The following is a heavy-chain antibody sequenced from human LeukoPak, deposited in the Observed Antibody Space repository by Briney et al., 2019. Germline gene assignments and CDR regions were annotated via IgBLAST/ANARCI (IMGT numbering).Heavy chain of an antibody. J-gene: IGHJ3*01. Sequence: SLRLSCAASGFTVSSYGMTWVRQTPGKGLEWVSAFSATDGSAQYAESVKGRFTISRDNSKNSLYLQMNSLRDEDTAVYYCAKARIAAAGTGAFDVWGQGTRVTVSS. CDR1: GFTVSSYG. CDR3: AKARIAAAGTGAFDV. V-gene: IGHV3-23*01. D-gene: IGHD6-13*01. CDR2: FSATDGSA.